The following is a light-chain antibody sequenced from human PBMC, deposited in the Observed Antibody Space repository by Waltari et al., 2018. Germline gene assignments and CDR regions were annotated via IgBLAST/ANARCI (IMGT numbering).Light chain of an antibody. J-gene: IGLJ1*01. CDR2: EGS. CDR1: SSDVGSYNL. CDR3: CSYAGSSTFYV. V-gene: IGLV2-23*01. Sequence: QSALTQPASVSGSPGQSITISCTGTSSDVGSYNLFSWYQQYPGKAPKLMIYEGSKRPSGVSNRFSGSKSGNTASLTISGLQAEDEADYYCCSYAGSSTFYVFGTGTMVTVL.